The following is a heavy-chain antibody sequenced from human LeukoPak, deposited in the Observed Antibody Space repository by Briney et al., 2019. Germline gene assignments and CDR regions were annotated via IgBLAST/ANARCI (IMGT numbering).Heavy chain of an antibody. CDR2: IYPGGST. CDR3: ARSTIFGVVNGYYFDY. D-gene: IGHD3-3*01. CDR1: DGSISSGGYY. V-gene: IGHV4-30-2*01. Sequence: SETLSLTCTVSDGSISSGGYYWSWIRQPPGKGLGWIGYIYPGGSTYSNPSLKSRVTISVDTSKDQFSLKLSSVTAADTAVYYCARSTIFGVVNGYYFDYWGQGTLVTVSS. J-gene: IGHJ4*01.